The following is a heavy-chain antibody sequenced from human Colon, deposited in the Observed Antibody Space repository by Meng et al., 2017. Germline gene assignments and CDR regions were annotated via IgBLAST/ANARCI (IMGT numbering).Heavy chain of an antibody. V-gene: IGHV4-59*01. D-gene: IGHD5-12*01. Sequence: LRLSCTVSGGSISNFYWTWIRQSPGKGLEWIGYMKYTGTTNYNPSLRSRVTISLDTSRTQFSLKLRSVTAADTDVYYCERQGGRSGYDGELDTWGQGMLVTVSS. CDR2: MKYTGTT. CDR1: GGSISNFY. J-gene: IGHJ5*02. CDR3: ERQGGRSGYDGELDT.